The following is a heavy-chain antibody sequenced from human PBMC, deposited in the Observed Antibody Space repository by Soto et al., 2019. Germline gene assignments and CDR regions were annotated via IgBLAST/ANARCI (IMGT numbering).Heavy chain of an antibody. CDR1: GGSISNYY. CDR3: ARSGGSFNLDY. CDR2: IYNSGST. J-gene: IGHJ4*02. V-gene: IGHV4-4*07. Sequence: SETLSLTCTVSGGSISNYYWSWIRQPAGKGLEWIGRIYNSGSTKYNPSLKSRVTMSDDTSKNQFSLNLISVTAADTAVYYCARSGGSFNLDYWGLGTLVTVSS. D-gene: IGHD1-26*01.